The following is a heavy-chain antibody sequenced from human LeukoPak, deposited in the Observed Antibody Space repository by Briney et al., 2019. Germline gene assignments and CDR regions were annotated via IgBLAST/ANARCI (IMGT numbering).Heavy chain of an antibody. V-gene: IGHV1-8*01. Sequence: GASVKVSCKASGYTFTSYDIKWVRQATGQGLEWMGWMYPNSGNTGYAQKFQGRVTMTRNTSISTAYMELSSLRSEDTAVYYCARGKIWYDILTGYYFDYWGQGTLVTASS. CDR3: ARGKIWYDILTGYYFDY. D-gene: IGHD3-9*01. J-gene: IGHJ4*02. CDR1: GYTFTSYD. CDR2: MYPNSGNT.